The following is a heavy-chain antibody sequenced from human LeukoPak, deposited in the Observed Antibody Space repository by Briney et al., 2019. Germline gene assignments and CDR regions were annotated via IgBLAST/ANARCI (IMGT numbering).Heavy chain of an antibody. CDR2: ISWNSGSI. Sequence: PGGSLRLSCAASGFTFDDYAMHWVRQAPGKGLEWVSGISWNSGSIGYADSVKGRFTISRDNAKNSLYLQMNSLRAEDMALYYCAKGDYSNSYFDYWGQGTLVTVSS. D-gene: IGHD4-11*01. CDR3: AKGDYSNSYFDY. J-gene: IGHJ4*02. CDR1: GFTFDDYA. V-gene: IGHV3-9*03.